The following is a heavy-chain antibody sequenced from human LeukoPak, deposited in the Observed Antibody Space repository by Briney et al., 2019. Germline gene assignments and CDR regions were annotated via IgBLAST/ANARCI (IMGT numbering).Heavy chain of an antibody. D-gene: IGHD2-2*02. Sequence: GGSLRLSCAASGFTFSRYWMHWVRQAPGKGLVWVSRINSEVSSSSCGDSVKGRFTISRDNAKNSLYLQMNSLRAEETAVYYCAKVRLPTAIGGSLNNGMDVWGQGTTVTVSS. V-gene: IGHV3-74*01. CDR1: GFTFSRYW. J-gene: IGHJ6*02. CDR3: AKVRLPTAIGGSLNNGMDV. CDR2: INSEVSSS.